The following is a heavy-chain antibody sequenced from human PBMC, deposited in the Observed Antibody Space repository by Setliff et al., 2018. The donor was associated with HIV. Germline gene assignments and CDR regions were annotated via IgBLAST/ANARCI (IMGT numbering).Heavy chain of an antibody. CDR1: GYSFTSDY. V-gene: IGHV1-46*01. CDR3: ARSSPLYSRSFDAFDI. Sequence: ASVKVSCKASGYSFTSDYMHWVRQAPGQGLEWMGIINPTGGSTYYAQKFQGRVTLTRDASTSTVHVELSSLRSEDTAVYYCARSSPLYSRSFDAFDIWGQGTMVTV. D-gene: IGHD6-6*01. J-gene: IGHJ3*02. CDR2: INPTGGST.